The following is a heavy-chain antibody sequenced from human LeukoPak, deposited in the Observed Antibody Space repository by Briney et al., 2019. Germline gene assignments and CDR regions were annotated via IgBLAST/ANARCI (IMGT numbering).Heavy chain of an antibody. J-gene: IGHJ4*02. V-gene: IGHV3-30*02. D-gene: IGHD3-10*01. CDR1: RFTFSSYG. CDR3: ARGHYGSGSYYDY. CDR2: IQYDGSNE. Sequence: GGSLRLSCAASRFTFSSYGMHWVRQAPGKGLEWVAYIQYDGSNEQYADSVKGRFSISRDSSKNILYLQMNSLRAEDTAVYYCARGHYGSGSYYDYWGQGTLVTVSS.